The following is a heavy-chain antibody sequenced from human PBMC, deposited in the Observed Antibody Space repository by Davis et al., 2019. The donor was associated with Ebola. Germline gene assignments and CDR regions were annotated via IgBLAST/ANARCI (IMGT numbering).Heavy chain of an antibody. CDR2: INHSGST. Sequence: SETLSLTCAVYGGSFSGYYWSWIRQPPGKGLEWIGEINHSGSTNYNPSLKSRVTISVDTSKNQFSLKLSSVTAADTAVYYCARGRGDDFWSSYGFYYYYGMDVWGQGTTVTVSS. CDR3: ARGRGDDFWSSYGFYYYYGMDV. D-gene: IGHD3-3*01. V-gene: IGHV4-34*01. CDR1: GGSFSGYY. J-gene: IGHJ6*02.